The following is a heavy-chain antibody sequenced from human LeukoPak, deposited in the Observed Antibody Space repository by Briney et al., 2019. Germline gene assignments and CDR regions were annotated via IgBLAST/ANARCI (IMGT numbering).Heavy chain of an antibody. CDR1: GFTFSSYW. CDR3: ARDRRYDFWSGYYTDCYYYMDV. Sequence: GGSLRLSCAASGFTFSSYWMSWVRQAPGKGLEWVANIKQDGSEKYYVDSVKGRFTISRDNAKNSLYLQMNSLRAEDTAVYYCARDRRYDFWSGYYTDCYYYMDVWGKGTTVTVSS. CDR2: IKQDGSEK. V-gene: IGHV3-7*01. D-gene: IGHD3-3*01. J-gene: IGHJ6*03.